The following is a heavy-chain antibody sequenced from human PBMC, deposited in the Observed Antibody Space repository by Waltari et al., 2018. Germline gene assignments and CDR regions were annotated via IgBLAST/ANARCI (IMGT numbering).Heavy chain of an antibody. CDR2: IYYSGST. D-gene: IGHD6-13*01. J-gene: IGHJ4*02. Sequence: QLQLQESGPGLVKPSETLSLTCTVSVGSISSSSYYWGWLRQPPGKGLEWIGSIYYSGSTYYNPSLKSRVTISVDTSKNQFSLKLSSVTAADTAVYYCARFVDLAAAGTDYWGQGTLVTVSS. CDR1: VGSISSSSYY. V-gene: IGHV4-39*07. CDR3: ARFVDLAAAGTDY.